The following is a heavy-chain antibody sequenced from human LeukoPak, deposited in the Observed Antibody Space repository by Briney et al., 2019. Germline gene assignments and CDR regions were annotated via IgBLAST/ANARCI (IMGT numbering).Heavy chain of an antibody. CDR2: IYTSGST. D-gene: IGHD3-22*01. CDR1: GGSISSYH. Sequence: SETLSLTCTVSGGSISSYHWSWIRQPPGKGLEWIGYIYTSGSTNYNPSLKSRVTISVDTSKNQFSLKLSSVTAADTAVYYCARHGAYDSSGYYPYYFDYWGQGTLVTVSS. J-gene: IGHJ4*02. CDR3: ARHGAYDSSGYYPYYFDY. V-gene: IGHV4-4*09.